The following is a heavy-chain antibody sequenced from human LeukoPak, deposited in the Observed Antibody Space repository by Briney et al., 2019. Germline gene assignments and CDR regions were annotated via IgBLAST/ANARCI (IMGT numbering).Heavy chain of an antibody. CDR1: GFTFSSYA. Sequence: PGGSLRLSCAASGFTFSSYAMHWVRQAPGKGLEWVAVISYDGSNKYYADSVKGRFTISRDNSKNTLYLQMNSLRAEDTAVYYCARDGGDYVVYYYYYYGMDVWGQGTTVTVSS. D-gene: IGHD4-17*01. J-gene: IGHJ6*02. CDR3: ARDGGDYVVYYYYYYGMDV. CDR2: ISYDGSNK. V-gene: IGHV3-30*04.